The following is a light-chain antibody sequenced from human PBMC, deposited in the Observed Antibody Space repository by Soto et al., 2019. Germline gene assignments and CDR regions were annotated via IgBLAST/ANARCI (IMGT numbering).Light chain of an antibody. CDR1: QGINRF. CDR3: QQYYTWPVT. J-gene: IGKJ4*01. V-gene: IGKV3-15*01. Sequence: IVMTQSPATLSVAPGERVTFSCRASQGINRFLAWYQQKPGQAPRLLIAGASTAATGIPARFSGSGAGTEFTPTINSLQSEDSAVYYCQQYYTWPVTFGGGTKVDIK. CDR2: GAS.